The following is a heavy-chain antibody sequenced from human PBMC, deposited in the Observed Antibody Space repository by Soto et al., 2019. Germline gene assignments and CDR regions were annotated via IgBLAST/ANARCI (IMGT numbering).Heavy chain of an antibody. CDR1: GYSLSSYW. V-gene: IGHV5-10-1*01. Sequence: GESLKISCKGSGYSLSSYWITWVRQLPGKGLEWMGRIDPSDSYTNYNPSFQGHVTISVDKSISTAYLQWNSLKASDSAMYYCARQDETSREDYYGMDVWGQGTTVTVSS. CDR3: ARQDETSREDYYGMDV. CDR2: IDPSDSYT. J-gene: IGHJ6*02.